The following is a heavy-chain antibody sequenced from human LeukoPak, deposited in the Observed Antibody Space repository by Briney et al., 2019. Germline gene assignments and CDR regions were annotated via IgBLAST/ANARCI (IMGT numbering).Heavy chain of an antibody. CDR3: ARDGGENSWEGYFDV. J-gene: IGHJ4*02. Sequence: PGGSLRLFCAASGFNVSDYYMSWIRQSPGKGLEWVSHIVISGGTTYYTDSVKGRFTISRDTARNSVYLQMNSLRAEDTAVYYCARDGGENSWEGYFDVWGQGALVTVSS. CDR1: GFNVSDYY. V-gene: IGHV3-11*04. CDR2: IVISGGTT. D-gene: IGHD2-21*01.